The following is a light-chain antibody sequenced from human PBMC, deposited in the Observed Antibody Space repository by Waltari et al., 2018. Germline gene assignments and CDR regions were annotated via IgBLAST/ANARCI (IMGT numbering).Light chain of an antibody. CDR3: QQRSNWVWT. CDR1: QSVSSY. Sequence: DIVLTQSPATLSLSPGERATLSCRASQSVSSYLAWYQQKPGQAPRLLIYDASNRATGIPARFSGSGSGTDFTLTISSLEPEDFAVYYCQQRSNWVWTFGQGTKVGIK. CDR2: DAS. V-gene: IGKV3-11*01. J-gene: IGKJ1*01.